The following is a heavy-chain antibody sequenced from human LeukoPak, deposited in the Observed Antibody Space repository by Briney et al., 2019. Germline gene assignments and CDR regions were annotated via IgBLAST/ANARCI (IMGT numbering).Heavy chain of an antibody. CDR3: ARATALGVDAFDI. V-gene: IGHV4-59*01. J-gene: IGHJ3*02. D-gene: IGHD3-10*01. Sequence: PSETLSLTCAVSGGSISRYYWSWIRQPPGKGLEWIGYIYYSGSTNYNPSLKSRVTISVDTSKNQFSLKLSSVTAADTAVYYCARATALGVDAFDIWGQGTMVTVSS. CDR1: GGSISRYY. CDR2: IYYSGST.